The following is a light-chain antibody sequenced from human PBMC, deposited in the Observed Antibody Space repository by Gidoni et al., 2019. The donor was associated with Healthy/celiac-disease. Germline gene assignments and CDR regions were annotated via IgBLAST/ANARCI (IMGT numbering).Light chain of an antibody. CDR3: SSYTSSSTLNV. CDR2: EVS. Sequence: QSDLTQPADVAGSPGQAITISCTGTSSDVGGYNYVSWYQQHQGKAPKLMIYEVSNRPSWVSNRFSGSKSGNTASLTISGLQAEDEADYYCSSYTSSSTLNVFGTGTKVSVL. V-gene: IGLV2-14*01. J-gene: IGLJ1*01. CDR1: SSDVGGYNY.